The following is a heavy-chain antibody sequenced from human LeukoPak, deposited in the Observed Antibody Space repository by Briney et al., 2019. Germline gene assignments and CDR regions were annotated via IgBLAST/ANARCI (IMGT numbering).Heavy chain of an antibody. CDR2: ISGSGGST. V-gene: IGHV3-23*01. D-gene: IGHD2-8*01. CDR3: AKDGCCIYDVCLGDFDY. CDR1: GFIFSSYA. J-gene: IGHJ4*02. Sequence: GGSLRLSCAASGFIFSSYAMSWVRQAPGKGLEWVSTISGSGGSTYYADSVKGRFTISRDNSKNTVYLQMNSLRAEDTAVYYCAKDGCCIYDVCLGDFDYWGQGTLVTVSS.